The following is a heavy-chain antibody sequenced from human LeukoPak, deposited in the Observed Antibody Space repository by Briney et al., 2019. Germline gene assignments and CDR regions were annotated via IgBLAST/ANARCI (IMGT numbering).Heavy chain of an antibody. J-gene: IGHJ4*02. Sequence: PGGSLRLSCAASGFTFSSYGMHWVRQAPGKGLEWVAFIRYDGSNKYYADSVKGRFTISRDNSKNTLYLQMNSLRAEDTAVYYCAKDLHYYDSSGAFDYWGQGTLVTVSS. CDR3: AKDLHYYDSSGAFDY. CDR2: IRYDGSNK. V-gene: IGHV3-30*02. CDR1: GFTFSSYG. D-gene: IGHD3-22*01.